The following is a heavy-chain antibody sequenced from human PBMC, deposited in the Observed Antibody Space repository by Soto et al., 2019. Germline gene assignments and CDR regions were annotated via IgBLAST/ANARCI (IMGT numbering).Heavy chain of an antibody. CDR3: ARDPPLLGYCSGGSCSGVWFDP. D-gene: IGHD2-15*01. CDR2: ISSSSSTI. Sequence: GGSLRLSCAASGFTFSSYSMNWVRQAPGKGLEWVSYISSSSSTIYYADSVKGRFTISRDNAKNSLYLQMNSLRDEDTAVYYCARDPPLLGYCSGGSCSGVWFDPWGQGTLVTVS. J-gene: IGHJ5*02. V-gene: IGHV3-48*02. CDR1: GFTFSSYS.